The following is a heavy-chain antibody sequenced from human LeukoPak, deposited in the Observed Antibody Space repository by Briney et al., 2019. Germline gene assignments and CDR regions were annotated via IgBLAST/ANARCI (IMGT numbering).Heavy chain of an antibody. V-gene: IGHV1-8*03. J-gene: IGHJ5*02. Sequence: GASVKVSCKASGYTFTGYDINWVRQATGQGLEWMGWMNPNSGNTGYAQKFQGRVTITGNTSISTAYMELSSLRSEDTAVYYCARGGSYSSWKLRFDPWGQGTLVTVSS. CDR3: ARGGSYSSWKLRFDP. CDR2: MNPNSGNT. CDR1: GYTFTGYD. D-gene: IGHD6-6*01.